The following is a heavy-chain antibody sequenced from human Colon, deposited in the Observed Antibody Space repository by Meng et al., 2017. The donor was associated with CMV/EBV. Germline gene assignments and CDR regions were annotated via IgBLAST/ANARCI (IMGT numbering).Heavy chain of an antibody. J-gene: IGHJ4*02. D-gene: IGHD1-1*01. Sequence: GESLKISCAASGFTFSNYAMHWVRQAPGKGLEWVAIISYDDTSEYYADSVKGRFTISRDNARNTLYLQMNSLRAEDTAVYYCARDRNWIFDYWGRGTLVTVSS. CDR3: ARDRNWIFDY. V-gene: IGHV3-30*03. CDR1: GFTFSNYA. CDR2: ISYDDTSE.